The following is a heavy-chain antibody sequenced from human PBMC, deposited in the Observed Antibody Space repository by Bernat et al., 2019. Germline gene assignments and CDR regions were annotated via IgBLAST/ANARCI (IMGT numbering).Heavy chain of an antibody. CDR2: ITSDGCST. D-gene: IGHD2-2*01. J-gene: IGHJ6*03. Sequence: EVQLVESGGGLVQPGGSLRLSCAASGFTFSSHWMHWVRQGPGKGLVWVSRITSDGCSTSYADSVKGRFTISRDNAKNTLYLQMNSLRAEDTGVYYCAREYCSRSSCFFYYYMDVWGKGTTVTVSS. CDR3: AREYCSRSSCFFYYYMDV. V-gene: IGHV3-74*01. CDR1: GFTFSSHW.